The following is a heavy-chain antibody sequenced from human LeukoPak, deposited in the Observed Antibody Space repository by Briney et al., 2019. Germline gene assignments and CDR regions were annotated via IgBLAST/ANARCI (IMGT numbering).Heavy chain of an antibody. CDR1: GYTFTGYY. CDR2: INPNSGGT. CDR3: ARAVSPFPVMNKSRYDILTGPRTKYHYYYYYYMDV. J-gene: IGHJ6*03. Sequence: GASVKVSCKASGYTFTGYYMHWVRQAPGQGLEWMGWINPNSGGTNYAQKFQGRVTVTRDTSISTAYMELSSLRSEDTAVYYCARAVSPFPVMNKSRYDILTGPRTKYHYYYYYYMDVWGKGTTVTISS. D-gene: IGHD3-9*01. V-gene: IGHV1-2*02.